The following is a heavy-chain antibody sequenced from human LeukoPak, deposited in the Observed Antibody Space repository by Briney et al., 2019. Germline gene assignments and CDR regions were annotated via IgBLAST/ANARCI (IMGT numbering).Heavy chain of an antibody. D-gene: IGHD3-22*01. CDR1: GYTLTELS. Sequence: SVKVSCKVSGYTLTELSMHWVRQAPGQGLEWMGGIIPTFGTANYAQKFQGRVTITADESTSTAYMELSSLRSEDTAVYYCARPLYDSSGYQTDYWGQGTLVTVSS. CDR3: ARPLYDSSGYQTDY. V-gene: IGHV1-69*13. CDR2: IIPTFGTA. J-gene: IGHJ4*02.